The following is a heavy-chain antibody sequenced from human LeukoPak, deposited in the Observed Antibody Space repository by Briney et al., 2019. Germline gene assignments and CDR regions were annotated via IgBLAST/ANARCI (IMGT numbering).Heavy chain of an antibody. J-gene: IGHJ4*02. D-gene: IGHD5-24*01. CDR2: IYYSGST. CDR3: ARERGDGYTYFDY. V-gene: IGHV4-59*01. CDR1: GGSISSYY. Sequence: SETLSLTCTVSGGSISSYYWSWIRQPPGKGLKWIGYIYYSGSTNYNPSLKSRVTISVDTSKNQFSLKLSSVTAADTAVYYCARERGDGYTYFDYWGQGTLVTVSS.